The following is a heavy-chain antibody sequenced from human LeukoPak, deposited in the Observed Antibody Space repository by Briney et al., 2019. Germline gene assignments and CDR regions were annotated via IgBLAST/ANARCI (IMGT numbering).Heavy chain of an antibody. CDR1: GFTVSSNF. V-gene: IGHV3-66*01. J-gene: IGHJ6*02. CDR3: ASDSEQQVDAPDV. CDR2: TYSDGST. D-gene: IGHD6-13*01. Sequence: GGSLRLSCAASGFTVSSNFWTWVSRAPGKGLEWVSITYSDGSTYYADSVKGRFTISRDSSNNTVYLQMNSLRAEDSALYYCASDSEQQVDAPDVWGQGTTVTVSS.